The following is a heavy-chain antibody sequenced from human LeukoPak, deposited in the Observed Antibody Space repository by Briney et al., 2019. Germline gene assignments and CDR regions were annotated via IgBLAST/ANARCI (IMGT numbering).Heavy chain of an antibody. D-gene: IGHD3-22*01. CDR2: MNPNSGNT. J-gene: IGHJ6*03. V-gene: IGHV1-8*01. CDR1: GYTFTSYD. CDR3: ARNHDSSGYYPYYYYYMDV. Sequence: ASVKVSCKASGYTFTSYDINWVRQATGQGLEWMGWMNPNSGNTGYAQKFQGRVTMTRNTSISTAYMELSSLRSEDTAVYYCARNHDSSGYYPYYYYYMDVWGEGTTVTISS.